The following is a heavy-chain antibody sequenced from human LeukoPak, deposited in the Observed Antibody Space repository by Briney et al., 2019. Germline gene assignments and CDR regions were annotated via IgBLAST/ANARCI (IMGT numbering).Heavy chain of an antibody. V-gene: IGHV3-7*04. CDR2: IKQDGSEK. J-gene: IGHJ6*03. Sequence: GGSLRLSCAASGFTFSSYWMSWVRQAPGKGLEWVANIKQDGSEKYYVDSVKGRFTISRDNAKNSLYLQMNSLRAEDTAVYYCAGGAYYYGSGSYYKGYYYYMDVWGKGTTVTVSS. D-gene: IGHD3-10*01. CDR1: GFTFSSYW. CDR3: AGGAYYYGSGSYYKGYYYYMDV.